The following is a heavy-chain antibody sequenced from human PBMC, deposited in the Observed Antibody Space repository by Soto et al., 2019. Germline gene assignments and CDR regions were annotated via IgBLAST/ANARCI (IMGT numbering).Heavy chain of an antibody. D-gene: IGHD3-16*01. J-gene: IGHJ3*02. CDR2: ISYSGST. Sequence: QVQLQESGPGMVKPSQTLSLTCTVSGDSITSGTYYWSWIRQLPGKGLEWIGYISYSGSTYYNPSLKNRLTISVDTSKNQFSLRLTPVTAADTAVYFCVRDVWIPGGFDMWGQGTVVTVSS. CDR3: VRDVWIPGGFDM. V-gene: IGHV4-31*03. CDR1: GDSITSGTYY.